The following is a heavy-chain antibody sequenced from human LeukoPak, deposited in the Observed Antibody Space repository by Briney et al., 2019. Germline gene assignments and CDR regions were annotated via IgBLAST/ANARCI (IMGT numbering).Heavy chain of an antibody. CDR2: IYTSGST. D-gene: IGHD3-3*01. J-gene: IGHJ6*03. CDR3: ARTLNVLRFLEWSQEDYYYYMDV. CDR1: GGSISSYY. Sequence: SETLSLTCTVSGGSISSYYWSWIRQPAGKGLEWIGRIYTSGSTNYNPSLKSRVTMSVDTSKNQFSLKLSSVTAADTAVYYCARTLNVLRFLEWSQEDYYYYMDVWGKGTTVTVSS. V-gene: IGHV4-4*07.